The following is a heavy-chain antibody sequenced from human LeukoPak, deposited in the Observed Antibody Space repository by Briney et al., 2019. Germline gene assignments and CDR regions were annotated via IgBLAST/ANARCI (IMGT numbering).Heavy chain of an antibody. D-gene: IGHD2-15*01. CDR3: ARQGCSGGSCYSDAWFDP. CDR2: IDPSDSYT. V-gene: IGHV5-10-1*01. Sequence: GESLKISCKGSGYSFTSYWISWVRQMPGKGLEWMGRIDPSDSYTNYSPSFQGHVTISADKSISTAYLQWSSLKASDTAMYYRARQGCSGGSCYSDAWFDPWGQGTLVTVSS. J-gene: IGHJ5*02. CDR1: GYSFTSYW.